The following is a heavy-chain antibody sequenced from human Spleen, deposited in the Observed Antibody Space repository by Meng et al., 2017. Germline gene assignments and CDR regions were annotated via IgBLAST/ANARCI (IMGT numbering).Heavy chain of an antibody. J-gene: IGHJ5*02. CDR2: INHSGST. CDR1: GGSFSDYY. D-gene: IGHD3-10*01. CDR3: ARLPELLWFGELSFDP. V-gene: IGHV4-34*01. Sequence: QVQLQQWGAGLLKPSETLSLTCVVSGGSFSDYYWSWIRQPPGKGLEWIGEINHSGSTYYNPSLKSRVTISVDTSKNQFSLKLSSVTAADTAVYYCARLPELLWFGELSFDPWGQGTLVTVSS.